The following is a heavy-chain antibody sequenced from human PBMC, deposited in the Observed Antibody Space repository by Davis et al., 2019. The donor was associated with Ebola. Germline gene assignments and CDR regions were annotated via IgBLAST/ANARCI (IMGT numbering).Heavy chain of an antibody. J-gene: IGHJ5*02. V-gene: IGHV1-8*01. CDR1: GYTFTSYD. Sequence: ASVKVSCKASGYTFTSYDINWVRQATGQGLEWMGWMNPNSGNTGYAQKFQGRVTITRDTSASTAYMELSSLRSEDTAVYYCARFYGCLDPWGQGTLVTVSS. D-gene: IGHD3-10*01. CDR2: MNPNSGNT. CDR3: ARFYGCLDP.